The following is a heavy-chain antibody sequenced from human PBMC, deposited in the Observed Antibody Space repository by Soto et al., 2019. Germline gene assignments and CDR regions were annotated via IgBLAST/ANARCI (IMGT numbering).Heavy chain of an antibody. CDR1: GGSVSSDDYF. V-gene: IGHV4-30-4*01. CDR3: ASEVGTTQPGADGFDI. J-gene: IGHJ3*02. CDR2: IHYTGNA. D-gene: IGHD1-26*01. Sequence: SETLSLTCTVSGGSVSSDDYFWSWVRQSPGKGLEWIAYIHYTGNAYYNPSLQSRVIISVDTSKNQVSLKVNSVTAADTAVYYCASEVGTTQPGADGFDIWGQGTMVTVSS.